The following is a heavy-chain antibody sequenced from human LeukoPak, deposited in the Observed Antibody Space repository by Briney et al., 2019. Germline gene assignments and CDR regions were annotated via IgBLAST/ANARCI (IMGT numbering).Heavy chain of an antibody. CDR2: ISWNSAVK. Sequence: GGSLRLSCAASGFDFGDYGMHWVRQGPGKGLEWVASISWNSAVKGYADSVKGRFTISRDNGKKSLYLQMSSLRTEDTALYYCAKAYGSGSYAPFDYWGQGTLVTVSS. CDR1: GFDFGDYG. J-gene: IGHJ4*02. D-gene: IGHD3-10*01. CDR3: AKAYGSGSYAPFDY. V-gene: IGHV3-9*01.